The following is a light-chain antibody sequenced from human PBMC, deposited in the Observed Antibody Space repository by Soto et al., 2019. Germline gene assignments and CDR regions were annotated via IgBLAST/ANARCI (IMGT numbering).Light chain of an antibody. CDR3: QHYKISTRYS. Sequence: DIQMTQSPSTLSASVGDRVTITCRASENINKWLAWYQQRPGTVPKLLIYQASNLESGVPARFSGSGSGTDFTLTISSLQPEDFANYYRQHYKISTRYSFGQGTKVDIK. V-gene: IGKV1-5*03. J-gene: IGKJ2*03. CDR1: ENINKW. CDR2: QAS.